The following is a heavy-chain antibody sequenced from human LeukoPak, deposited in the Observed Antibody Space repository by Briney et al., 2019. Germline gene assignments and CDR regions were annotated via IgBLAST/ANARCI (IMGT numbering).Heavy chain of an antibody. V-gene: IGHV3-21*01. Sequence: KAGGSLRLSCAASGFTFSSYNMNWVRQTPGKGLEWVSSISSSSSFIYYADSVKGRFTISRDNAKNSLYLQMNSLRAEDTAVYYCARDVPIAADGVIRLDAFDIWGQGTVVTVSS. CDR1: GFTFSSYN. CDR2: ISSSSSFI. D-gene: IGHD6-13*01. CDR3: ARDVPIAADGVIRLDAFDI. J-gene: IGHJ3*02.